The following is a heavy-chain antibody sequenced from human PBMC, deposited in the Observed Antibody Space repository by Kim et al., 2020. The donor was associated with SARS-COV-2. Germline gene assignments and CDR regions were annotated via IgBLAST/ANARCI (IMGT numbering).Heavy chain of an antibody. J-gene: IGHJ4*02. CDR1: GFTFSSYA. CDR3: AKPSGYSSSWYVYRMYYFDY. V-gene: IGHV3-23*01. D-gene: IGHD6-13*01. Sequence: GGSLRLSCAASGFTFSSYAMSWVRQAPGKGLEWVSAISGSGGSTYYADSVKGRFTISRDNSKNPLYLQMNSLRAEDTAVYYCAKPSGYSSSWYVYRMYYFDYWGQGTLVTVSS. CDR2: ISGSGGST.